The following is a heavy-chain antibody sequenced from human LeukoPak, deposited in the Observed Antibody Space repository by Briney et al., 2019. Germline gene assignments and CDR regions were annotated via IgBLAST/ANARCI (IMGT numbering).Heavy chain of an antibody. V-gene: IGHV3-53*05. CDR2: IYSGGST. J-gene: IGHJ4*02. CDR1: GFTVSSNY. D-gene: IGHD3-3*01. CDR3: AKGVPDFWSGYFIDFDY. Sequence: GGSLRLSCAASGFTVSSNYMSWVRQAPGKGLEWVSVIYSGGSTYYADSVKGRFTISRDNSKNSLYLQMNSLRAEDTAVYYCAKGVPDFWSGYFIDFDYWGQGTLVTVSS.